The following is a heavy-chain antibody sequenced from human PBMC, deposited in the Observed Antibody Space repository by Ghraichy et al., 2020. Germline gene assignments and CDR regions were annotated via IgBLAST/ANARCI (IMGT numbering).Heavy chain of an antibody. D-gene: IGHD2-21*01. J-gene: IGHJ6*02. CDR2: ITSSSRFT. CDR3: ARGSSVVRFFYYDGMDV. Sequence: GGSLRLSCVGSGITLSNYGMNWVRQSPGKGLEWVSYITSSSRFTSYADSVKGRFTISRDNAHNSLYLQMNSLRDEDTAVYFCARGSSVVRFFYYDGMDVWGQGTTVTVSS. V-gene: IGHV3-48*02. CDR1: GITLSNYG.